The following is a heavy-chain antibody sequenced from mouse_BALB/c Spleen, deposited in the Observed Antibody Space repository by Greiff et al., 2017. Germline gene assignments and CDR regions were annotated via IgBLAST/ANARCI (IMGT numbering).Heavy chain of an antibody. CDR2: ISYSGST. J-gene: IGHJ4*01. D-gene: IGHD2-14*01. V-gene: IGHV3-2*02. CDR1: GYSITSDYA. CDR3: AREMGYDGPYAMDY. Sequence: VQLQQSGPGLVKPSQSLSLTCTVTGYSITSDYAWNWIRQFPGNKLEWMGYISYSGSTSYNPSLKSRISITRDTSKNQFFLQLNSVTTEDTATYYCAREMGYDGPYAMDYWGQGTSVTVSS.